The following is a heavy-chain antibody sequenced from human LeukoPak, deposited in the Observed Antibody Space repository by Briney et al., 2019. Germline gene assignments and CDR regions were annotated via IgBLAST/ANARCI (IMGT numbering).Heavy chain of an antibody. CDR3: ARRTSGVAGTIDH. J-gene: IGHJ4*02. Sequence: GGSLRLSCAVSGFTFSRFAMYWVRQAPGKGLEWVAVISDDGSNEYYADSGKGRFTISRDNAKNSLYLQMNSLRAEDTAVYYCARRTSGVAGTIDHWGQGTLVTVSS. CDR1: GFTFSRFA. V-gene: IGHV3-30-3*01. D-gene: IGHD6-19*01. CDR2: ISDDGSNE.